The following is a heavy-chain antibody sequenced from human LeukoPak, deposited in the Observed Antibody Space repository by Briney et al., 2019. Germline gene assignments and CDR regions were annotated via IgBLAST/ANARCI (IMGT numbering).Heavy chain of an antibody. J-gene: IGHJ3*02. CDR3: ARDPSYRGFDAFDI. D-gene: IGHD1-26*01. V-gene: IGHV3-23*01. CDR2: ISVSGGST. CDR1: GFTYSSYA. Sequence: GGSLRLSCAASGFTYSSYAMSWVRQAPGKGLEWVSAISVSGGSTYYADSVKGRFTISRDNSKNTLYLQMNSLRAEDTAVYYCARDPSYRGFDAFDIWGQGTMVTVSS.